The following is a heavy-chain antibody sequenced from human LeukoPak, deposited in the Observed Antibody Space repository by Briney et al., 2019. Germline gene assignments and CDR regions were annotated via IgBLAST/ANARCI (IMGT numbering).Heavy chain of an antibody. D-gene: IGHD3-3*01. CDR2: INHSGST. V-gene: IGHV4-34*01. CDR1: GGSFSGYY. J-gene: IGHJ6*02. CDR3: ARGLRFLVV. Sequence: SETLSLTCAVYGGSFSGYYWSWIRQPPGKGLEWIGEINHSGSTNYNPSFKSRVTISVDTSKNQFSLKLSFVTAADTAVYYCARGLRFLVVWGQGTTVTVSS.